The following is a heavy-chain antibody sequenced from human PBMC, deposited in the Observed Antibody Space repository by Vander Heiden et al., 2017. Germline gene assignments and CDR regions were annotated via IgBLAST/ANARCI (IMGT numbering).Heavy chain of an antibody. Sequence: EVQLVESGGGLVQPGRSLRLSCAASGFTFAAYSMPWVRQAPGKGLEWVSGISWNSGSIGYADSVKGRFTISRDNAKNSLYLQMNSLRAEDTALYYCAKGSPDCGGDCYFFDYWGQGTLVTVSS. CDR1: GFTFAAYS. CDR2: ISWNSGSI. CDR3: AKGSPDCGGDCYFFDY. J-gene: IGHJ4*02. V-gene: IGHV3-9*01. D-gene: IGHD2-21*02.